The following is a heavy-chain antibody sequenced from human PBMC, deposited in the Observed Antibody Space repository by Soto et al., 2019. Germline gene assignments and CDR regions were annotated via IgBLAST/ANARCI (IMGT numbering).Heavy chain of an antibody. CDR2: ISAYNGNT. D-gene: IGHD3-22*01. CDR1: GYTFTSYG. V-gene: IGHV1-18*01. CDR3: ARDLWRGYYDSSGYLDY. J-gene: IGHJ4*02. Sequence: QVQLVQSGAEVKKPRASVKVSCKASGYTFTSYGISWVRQAPGQGLEWMGWISAYNGNTNYAQKLQGRVTMTTDTATSTAYMELRSLRSDATAVYYCARDLWRGYYDSSGYLDYWGQGTLVTVSS.